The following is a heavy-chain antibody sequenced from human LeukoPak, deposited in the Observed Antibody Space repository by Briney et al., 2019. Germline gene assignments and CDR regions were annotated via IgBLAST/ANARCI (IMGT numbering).Heavy chain of an antibody. Sequence: GGSLRLSCAASGFTFSSYWMSWVRQAPGKGLEWVANIKQDGSEKYYVDSVKGRFTISRDNAKNSLYLQMNSLRAGDTAVYYCAREADGDYLPDYFDYWGQGTLVTVSS. CDR3: AREADGDYLPDYFDY. CDR2: IKQDGSEK. V-gene: IGHV3-7*03. J-gene: IGHJ4*02. D-gene: IGHD4-17*01. CDR1: GFTFSSYW.